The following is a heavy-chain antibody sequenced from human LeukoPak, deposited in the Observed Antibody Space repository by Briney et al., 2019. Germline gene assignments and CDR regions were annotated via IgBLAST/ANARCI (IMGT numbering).Heavy chain of an antibody. J-gene: IGHJ5*02. CDR1: GGSISSYF. CDR2: IYYSGST. V-gene: IGHV4-59*01. Sequence: PSETLSLTCTVSGGSISSYFWSWIRQPPGKGLEWIGYIYYSGSTNYNPSLKSRVTMSVDTSKNQFSLKLSSVTAADTAVYYCARRGRVEEGRYFDWSYTQGWFDPWGQGTLVTVSS. D-gene: IGHD3-9*01. CDR3: ARRGRVEEGRYFDWSYTQGWFDP.